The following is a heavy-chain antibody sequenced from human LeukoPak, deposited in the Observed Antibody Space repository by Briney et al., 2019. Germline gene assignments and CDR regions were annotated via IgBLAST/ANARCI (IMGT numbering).Heavy chain of an antibody. Sequence: GGSLRLSCAASGFTFSSYWMHWVRQAPGKGLVWVSRINSDGSNTSYADSVKGRFTISRDNAKNTLYLQMNSLRAEDTAVYYCARDRRRGWFDPWGQGTLVTVSS. V-gene: IGHV3-74*01. CDR3: ARDRRRGWFDP. J-gene: IGHJ5*02. CDR1: GFTFSSYW. CDR2: INSDGSNT.